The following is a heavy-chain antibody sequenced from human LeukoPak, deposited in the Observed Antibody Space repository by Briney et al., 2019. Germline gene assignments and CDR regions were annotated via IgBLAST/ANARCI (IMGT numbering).Heavy chain of an antibody. CDR1: GFTFSRYA. V-gene: IGHV3-48*02. D-gene: IGHD1-26*01. Sequence: GGSLRLSCAASGFTFSRYAMSWVRQAPGKGLEWVSHINTNIRITAYADSVKGRFTISRDNAKNSLYLQMNSLRDEDTAVYYCASSGNYRFDYWGQGTLVTVSS. CDR2: INTNIRIT. J-gene: IGHJ4*02. CDR3: ASSGNYRFDY.